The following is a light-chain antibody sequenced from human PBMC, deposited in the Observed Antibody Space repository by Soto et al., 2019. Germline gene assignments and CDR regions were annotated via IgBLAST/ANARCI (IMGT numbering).Light chain of an antibody. V-gene: IGKV1-5*03. CDR1: QSISRW. Sequence: DLQMTQSPSTLSASVGDRVTITCRASQSISRWLDWYQQKPGKAPKLLIYKASSLESGVPSRFSGSGSGTEFTLTISSLQPDDFATYYCQQYNSYSFGQGTKVEIK. CDR3: QQYNSYS. J-gene: IGKJ1*01. CDR2: KAS.